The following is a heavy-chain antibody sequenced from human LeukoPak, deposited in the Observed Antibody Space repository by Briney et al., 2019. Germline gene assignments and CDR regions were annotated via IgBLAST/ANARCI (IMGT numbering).Heavy chain of an antibody. V-gene: IGHV4-4*07. D-gene: IGHD2-2*01. CDR3: AKKAVDCSSTSCPVKNYYYYMDV. J-gene: IGHJ6*03. CDR2: IYTSGTT. CDR1: GGSISSYY. Sequence: SETLSLTCTVSGGSISSYYWSWIRQPAGKGLEWIGRIYTSGTTHYNPSLKSRVTMSVDTSKNQFSLKLSSVTAEDTAVYYCAKKAVDCSSTSCPVKNYYYYMDVWGKGTTVTISS.